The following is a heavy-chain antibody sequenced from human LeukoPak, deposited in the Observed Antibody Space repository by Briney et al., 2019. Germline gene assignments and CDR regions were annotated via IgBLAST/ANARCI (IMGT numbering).Heavy chain of an antibody. CDR3: ARPSREGTFDY. CDR1: GFTFSSYT. CDR2: ISSSSSYI. J-gene: IGHJ4*02. D-gene: IGHD1-26*01. V-gene: IGHV3-21*01. Sequence: GGSLRLSCVGSGFTFSSYTMDWVRQTPGKGLEWVSSISSSSSYIYYADSVKGRFTISRDNAKNSLYLQMNSLRAEDTAVYYCARPSREGTFDYWGQGTLVTVSS.